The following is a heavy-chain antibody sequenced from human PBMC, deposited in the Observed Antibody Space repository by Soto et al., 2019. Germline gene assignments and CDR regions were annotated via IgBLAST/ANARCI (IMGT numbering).Heavy chain of an antibody. V-gene: IGHV3-20*04. J-gene: IGHJ6*02. CDR2: INWNGGST. Sequence: PGGSLRLSCAASGFTFSSYAMSWVRQAPGKGLEWVSGINWNGGSTGYADSVKGRFTISRDNAKNSLYLQMNSLRAEDTALYYCARDRSGGSSWYVVSYYYGMDVWGQGTTVTVSS. CDR1: GFTFSSYA. CDR3: ARDRSGGSSWYVVSYYYGMDV. D-gene: IGHD6-13*01.